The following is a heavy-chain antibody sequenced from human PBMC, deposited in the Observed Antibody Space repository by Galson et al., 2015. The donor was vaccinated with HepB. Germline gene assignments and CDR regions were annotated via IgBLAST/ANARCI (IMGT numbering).Heavy chain of an antibody. J-gene: IGHJ4*02. CDR2: ISDGGVST. CDR1: GFTFSSYG. D-gene: IGHD3-10*01. CDR3: AKYIQVASEGY. V-gene: IGHV3-23*01. Sequence: SLRLSCAASGFTFSSYGMSWVRQAPGKGLEWVSVISGDEWVSAISDGGVSTYYADSVKGRFTISRDNSKNTLYLQMNSLRAEDTAVYYCAKYIQVASEGYWGQGTLVTVSS.